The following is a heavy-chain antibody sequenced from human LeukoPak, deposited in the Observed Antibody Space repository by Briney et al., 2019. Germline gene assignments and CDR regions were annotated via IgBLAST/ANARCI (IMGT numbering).Heavy chain of an antibody. CDR3: ARKYYYDSSGYWVFDY. J-gene: IGHJ4*02. CDR1: GFSLSTYW. Sequence: PGGSLRLSCAASGFSLSTYWMSWVRQAPGKGLEWVANIKQDGSHKNYVDSVKGRFTISRDNAKNSLYLQMNSLRAEDTAVYYCARKYYYDSSGYWVFDYWGQGTLVTVSS. V-gene: IGHV3-7*01. CDR2: IKQDGSHK. D-gene: IGHD3-22*01.